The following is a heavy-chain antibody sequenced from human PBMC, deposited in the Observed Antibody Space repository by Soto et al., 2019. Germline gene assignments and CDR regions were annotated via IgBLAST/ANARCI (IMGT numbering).Heavy chain of an antibody. CDR3: TTDGFRDDYDY. CDR1: GFTFDDYG. D-gene: IGHD2-8*01. Sequence: GGSLRLSCAASGFTFDDYGMSWVRQTPGKELVWVSRIKLDGRETSYADSVKGRFTISRDDSKNTLYLQMNSLKTEDTAVYYCTTDGFRDDYDYWGQGTLVTVSS. CDR2: IKLDGRET. V-gene: IGHV3-74*01. J-gene: IGHJ4*02.